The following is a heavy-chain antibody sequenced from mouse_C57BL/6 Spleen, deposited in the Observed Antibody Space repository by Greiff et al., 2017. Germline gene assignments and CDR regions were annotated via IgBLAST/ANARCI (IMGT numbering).Heavy chain of an antibody. CDR1: GYTFTSYW. J-gene: IGHJ3*01. V-gene: IGHV1-74*01. D-gene: IGHD2-4*01. CDR2: IHPSDSVT. CDR3: AIGDYDYDHAY. Sequence: QVQLQQPGAELVKPGASVKVSCKASGYTFTSYWMHWVKQRPGQGLEWIGRIHPSDSVTNYNQKFKGKATLTVDKSSSTAYMQLSSLTSEDAAVYYCAIGDYDYDHAYWGQGTLVTVSA.